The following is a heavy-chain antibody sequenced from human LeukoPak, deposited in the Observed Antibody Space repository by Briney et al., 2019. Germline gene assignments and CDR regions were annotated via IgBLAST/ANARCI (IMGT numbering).Heavy chain of an antibody. CDR3: ARPLGRNWNYGY. D-gene: IGHD1-7*01. CDR2: ISAYNGNT. CDR1: GYTFTSYG. J-gene: IGHJ4*02. V-gene: IGHV1-18*01. Sequence: ASVTVSCKASGYTFTSYGISWVRQAPGQGLEWMGWISAYNGNTNYTQKLQGRVTMTTDTSTSTAYMELRSLRSDDTAVYYCARPLGRNWNYGYWGQGTLVTVSS.